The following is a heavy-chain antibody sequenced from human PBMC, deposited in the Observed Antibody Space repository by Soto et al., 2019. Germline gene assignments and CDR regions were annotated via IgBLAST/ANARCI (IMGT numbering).Heavy chain of an antibody. CDR3: AKVMEPSYDYVWGGYRHAYGMDV. V-gene: IGHV3-23*01. D-gene: IGHD3-16*02. CDR1: GFTFNNYA. CDR2: ISGSGVSL. Sequence: EVQLLESGGGLVQPGGSLRLSCAASGFTFNNYAMNWVRQGHGKGLEWVSAISGSGVSLYYADSVKGRFTISRDNSKNTLHLQMNSLRAEDTAVYYCAKVMEPSYDYVWGGYRHAYGMDVWGQGTTVTVSS. J-gene: IGHJ6*02.